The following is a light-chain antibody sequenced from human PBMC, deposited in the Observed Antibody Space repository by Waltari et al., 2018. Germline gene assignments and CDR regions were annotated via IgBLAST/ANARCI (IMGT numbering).Light chain of an antibody. CDR3: QHYNNWPLT. Sequence: EIVITQSPATLSVSPGDRATLSCTASQNVTTYLAWYQQKPGQAPRLLIHRASIRATDIPGRFSGSGSGTEFTLTISGLQSEDFAVYFCQHYNNWPLTFGGGTKVEIK. V-gene: IGKV3-15*01. J-gene: IGKJ4*01. CDR2: RAS. CDR1: QNVTTY.